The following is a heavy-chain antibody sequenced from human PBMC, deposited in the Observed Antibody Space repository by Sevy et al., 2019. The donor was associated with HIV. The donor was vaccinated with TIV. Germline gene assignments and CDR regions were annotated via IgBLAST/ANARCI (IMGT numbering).Heavy chain of an antibody. D-gene: IGHD3-3*01. CDR1: GFTFSSHW. V-gene: IGHV3-74*01. CDR2: INSHGTIT. Sequence: GGSLRLSCAASGFTFSSHWMFWVRQAPGKGLVWVSHINSHGTITNYADSVKGRFTISRDKAKNTVYLQINSLRTEDTAVYYCARGQVLRFLEWPTYGMDIWGQGTTVTVSS. J-gene: IGHJ6*02. CDR3: ARGQVLRFLEWPTYGMDI.